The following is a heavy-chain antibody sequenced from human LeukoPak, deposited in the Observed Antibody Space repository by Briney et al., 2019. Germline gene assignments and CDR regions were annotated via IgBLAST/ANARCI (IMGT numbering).Heavy chain of an antibody. D-gene: IGHD1-26*01. CDR2: ISSSSSYI. J-gene: IGHJ3*02. CDR3: ARDEWGDAFDI. Sequence: GGSLRLSCAASGFTFSSYSMNWVRQAPGKGLEWVSSISSSSSYIYYADSVKGRFTISRDNAKNSLFLQMNSLRAEDTAVYYCARDEWGDAFDIWGQGTMVTVFS. CDR1: GFTFSSYS. V-gene: IGHV3-21*01.